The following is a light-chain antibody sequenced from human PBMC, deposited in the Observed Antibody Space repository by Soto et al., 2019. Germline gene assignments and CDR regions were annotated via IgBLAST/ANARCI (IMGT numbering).Light chain of an antibody. CDR1: RSNIGNNA. CDR2: NNN. J-gene: IGLJ3*02. V-gene: IGLV1-44*01. Sequence: QSVLTQTPSASGTPGQTVNISCSGSRSNIGNNAVSWYQQFPGTAPKLLIYNNNQRPSGVPDRFSGSKSGTSASLAISGLQSEDEADYYCATWDDSLNARGVFGGGTKLTVL. CDR3: ATWDDSLNARGV.